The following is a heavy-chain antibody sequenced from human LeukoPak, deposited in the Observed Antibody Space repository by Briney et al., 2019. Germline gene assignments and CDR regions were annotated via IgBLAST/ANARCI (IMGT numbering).Heavy chain of an antibody. CDR2: IYHSGST. J-gene: IGHJ4*02. D-gene: IGHD1-26*01. V-gene: IGHV4-38-2*02. CDR3: AKVRGSYRNDY. Sequence: SETLSLTCTVSGYSISSGYYWGWIRQPPGKGLEWIGSIYHSGSTYYNPSLKSRVTISVDTSKNQFSLKLSSVTAADTAVYYCAKVRGSYRNDYWGQGTLVTVSS. CDR1: GYSISSGYY.